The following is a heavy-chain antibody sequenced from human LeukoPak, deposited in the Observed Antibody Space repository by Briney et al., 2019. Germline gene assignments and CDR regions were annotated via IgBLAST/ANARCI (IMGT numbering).Heavy chain of an antibody. D-gene: IGHD5-24*01. CDR2: VYYSGST. CDR1: GGSISSYF. V-gene: IGHV4-59*13. CDR3: ARERRDGYNPSGVFFDY. J-gene: IGHJ4*02. Sequence: SAPLSLTCAASGGSISSYFWSWIRQPPGKGLEWIGYVYYSGSTNYNPSLKSRVTISVDTSKNQFSLKLSSVTAADTAVYYCARERRDGYNPSGVFFDYWGQGTLVTVSS.